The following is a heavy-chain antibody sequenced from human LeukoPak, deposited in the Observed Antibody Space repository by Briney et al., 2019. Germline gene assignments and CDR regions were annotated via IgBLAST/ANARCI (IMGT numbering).Heavy chain of an antibody. CDR3: ARREDIVATPFDY. D-gene: IGHD5-12*01. Sequence: SETLSLTCTVSGGSISSYYWSWIRQPPGKGLEWIGYIYYSGSTNYNPSLTSRVTISVDTSKNQFSLKLSSVTAADTAVYYCARREDIVATPFDYWGQGTLVTVSS. J-gene: IGHJ4*02. V-gene: IGHV4-59*08. CDR2: IYYSGST. CDR1: GGSISSYY.